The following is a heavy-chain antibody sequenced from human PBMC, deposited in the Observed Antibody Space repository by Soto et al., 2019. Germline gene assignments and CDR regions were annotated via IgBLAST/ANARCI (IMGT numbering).Heavy chain of an antibody. CDR3: AKAGGPLGYCSGGSCYSGYYGMDV. CDR1: GFTVKNYQ. J-gene: IGHJ6*02. D-gene: IGHD2-15*01. CDR2: IYSGGVT. V-gene: IGHV3-66*02. Sequence: LRLSCAASGFTVKNYQMNWVRQAPGKGLEWVSVIYSGGVTYYPDSVKGRFTTIRDTSKNTVYLQMNSLRAEDTAVYYCAKAGGPLGYCSGGSCYSGYYGMDVWGQGTTVTVSS.